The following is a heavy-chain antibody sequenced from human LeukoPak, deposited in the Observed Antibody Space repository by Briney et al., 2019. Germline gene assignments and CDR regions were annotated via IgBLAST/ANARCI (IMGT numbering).Heavy chain of an antibody. V-gene: IGHV3-23*01. D-gene: IGHD6-6*01. J-gene: IGHJ4*02. CDR2: ISGSSDNT. CDR3: AKHQASRPN. Sequence: GGSLRLSCAASGFSISTYAMNWVRQAPGKGLEWVSGISGSSDNTYYADSVKGRFTISRDNSKNTLSLQMSSLRADDTAVYCCAKHQASRPNWGQGTLVTVSS. CDR1: GFSISTYA.